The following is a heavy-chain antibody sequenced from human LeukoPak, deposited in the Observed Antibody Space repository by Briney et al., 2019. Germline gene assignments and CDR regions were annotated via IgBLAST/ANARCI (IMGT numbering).Heavy chain of an antibody. CDR3: ARGRARSGYAFDY. D-gene: IGHD5-12*01. CDR1: GGSISSYY. V-gene: IGHV4-59*08. CDR2: IYYSGST. J-gene: IGHJ4*02. Sequence: PSETLSLTCTVSGGSISSYYWSWIRQPPGKGLEWIGYIYYSGSTNYNPSFKSRVTISVDTSKNQFSLKLSSVTAADTAVYYCARGRARSGYAFDYWGQGTLVTVSS.